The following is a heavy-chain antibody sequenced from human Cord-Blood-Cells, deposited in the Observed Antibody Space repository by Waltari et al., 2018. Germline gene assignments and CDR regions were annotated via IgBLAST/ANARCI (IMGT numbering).Heavy chain of an antibody. V-gene: IGHV1-46*01. CDR2: INPSGGST. D-gene: IGHD3-22*01. Sequence: QVQLVQSGAEVTKTGDAVKASCQASGYSLTSYYMYWVRQATGQGLEWMGIINPSGGSTSYAQKFQGRVTMTRDTSTSTVYMELSSLRSEDTAVYYCATQASGDSSGYALAYWGQGTLVTVSS. CDR1: GYSLTSYY. CDR3: ATQASGDSSGYALAY. J-gene: IGHJ4*02.